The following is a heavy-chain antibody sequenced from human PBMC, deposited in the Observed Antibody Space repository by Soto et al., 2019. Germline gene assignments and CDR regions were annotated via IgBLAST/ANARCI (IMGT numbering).Heavy chain of an antibody. CDR1: GFTFSSYS. Sequence: GGSLRLSCAASGFTFSSYSMNWVRQAPGKGLEWVSSISSSSSYIYYADSVKGRFTISRDNAKNSLYLQMNSLRAEDTAVYYCARVGRSSGYDSHYYYYMDVWGKGTTVTVSS. CDR2: ISSSSSYI. V-gene: IGHV3-21*01. CDR3: ARVGRSSGYDSHYYYYMDV. J-gene: IGHJ6*03. D-gene: IGHD5-12*01.